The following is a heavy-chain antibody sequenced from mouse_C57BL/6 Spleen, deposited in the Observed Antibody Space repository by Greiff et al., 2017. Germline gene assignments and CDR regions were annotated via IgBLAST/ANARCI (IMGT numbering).Heavy chain of an antibody. D-gene: IGHD2-12*01. CDR3: ARSRYDRVNAMGY. CDR2: INPNNGGT. CDR1: GYTFTDYN. Sequence: VQLQQSGPELVKPGASVKIPCKASGYTFTDYNMDWVKQSHGKSLEWIGDINPNNGGTIYNQKFKGKATLTVDKSSSTAYMELRSLTSEDTAVYYCARSRYDRVNAMGYWGQGTSVTVSS. V-gene: IGHV1-18*01. J-gene: IGHJ4*01.